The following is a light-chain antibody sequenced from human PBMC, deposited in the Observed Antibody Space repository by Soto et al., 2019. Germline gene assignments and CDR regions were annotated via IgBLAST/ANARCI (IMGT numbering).Light chain of an antibody. CDR3: QQYYSTPRT. J-gene: IGKJ1*01. CDR2: WAS. Sequence: DLVITQSPDALAFSLGERATINCKSSQSVLSSSSSKNSLAWYQQKPGQPPKLLIYWASVRESGVPDRFSGSGSGTDFTLTISSLQAEDVAVYYCQQYYSTPRTFGQGTKVDFK. CDR1: QSVLSSSSSKNS. V-gene: IGKV4-1*01.